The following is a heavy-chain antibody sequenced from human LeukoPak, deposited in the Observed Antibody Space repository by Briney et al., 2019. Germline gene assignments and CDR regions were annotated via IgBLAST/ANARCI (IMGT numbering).Heavy chain of an antibody. D-gene: IGHD1/OR15-1a*01. Sequence: SETLSLTCTVSGGSISSYYWSWIRQPPGKGLEWIGYIYYSGSTNYNPSLKSRVTISVDTSKNQFSLKLSSVTAADTAVYYCAKRRPSQNMFDYWGQGTLVTVSS. CDR3: AKRRPSQNMFDY. V-gene: IGHV4-59*08. J-gene: IGHJ4*02. CDR1: GGSISSYY. CDR2: IYYSGST.